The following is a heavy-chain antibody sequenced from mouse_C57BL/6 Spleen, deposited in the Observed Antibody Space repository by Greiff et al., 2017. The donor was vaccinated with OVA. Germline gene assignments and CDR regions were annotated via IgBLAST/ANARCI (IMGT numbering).Heavy chain of an antibody. CDR1: GYTFTGYW. Sequence: QVQLQQSGAELMKPGASVKLSCKATGYTFTGYWIEWVKQRPGHGLEWIGEILPGSGSTNYNEKFKGKATFTAATSSNTAYMQLSSLTTEDSASYYCARGDYAQEYYYAMDYWGQGTSVTVSS. V-gene: IGHV1-9*01. CDR3: ARGDYAQEYYYAMDY. CDR2: ILPGSGST. J-gene: IGHJ4*01. D-gene: IGHD2-4*01.